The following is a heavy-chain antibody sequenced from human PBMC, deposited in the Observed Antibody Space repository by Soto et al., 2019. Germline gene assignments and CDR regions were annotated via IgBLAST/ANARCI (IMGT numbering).Heavy chain of an antibody. CDR1: GGSVSTASYY. CDR2: IFYSGST. V-gene: IGHV4-61*01. Sequence: SETLSLTCTVSGGSVSTASYYWTWIRQPPGKGLEWIAFIFYSGSTNYNPSLKNRVTMSVDTSKDQFSLRLSSVTAADTAVYYCARAQYSDYSFDYRGHGTLVTVSS. J-gene: IGHJ4*01. CDR3: ARAQYSDYSFDY. D-gene: IGHD4-17*01.